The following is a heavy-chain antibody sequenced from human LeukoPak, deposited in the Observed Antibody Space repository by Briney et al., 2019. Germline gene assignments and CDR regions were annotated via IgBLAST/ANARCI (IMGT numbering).Heavy chain of an antibody. V-gene: IGHV4-39*01. Sequence: PSETLSLTCTVSGGSISSSSYYWDWLRQPPGKGLDGIASIYYSGSTYYNPSLKRPFTRSVATSKNQFSLKLSSVTAAETAVYYCMYGDNEGAFDIWGQGTMVTVSS. CDR2: IYYSGST. CDR1: GGSISSSSYY. D-gene: IGHD4-17*01. J-gene: IGHJ3*02. CDR3: MYGDNEGAFDI.